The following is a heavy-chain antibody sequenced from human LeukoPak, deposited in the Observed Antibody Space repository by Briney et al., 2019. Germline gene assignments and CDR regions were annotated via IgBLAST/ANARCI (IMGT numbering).Heavy chain of an antibody. J-gene: IGHJ4*02. V-gene: IGHV1-2*06. D-gene: IGHD1-20*01. CDR3: VRDLSGITATSRGDDY. CDR1: GCTFTGYY. CDR2: INPNNGDT. Sequence: GASVKVSCKASGCTFTGYYMYWVRQAPGQGLEWMGRINPNNGDTTYAQKFQGRVTMTRDTSINIAYMELSSLRSDDTAVYYCVRDLSGITATSRGDDYWGQGTLVTVSS.